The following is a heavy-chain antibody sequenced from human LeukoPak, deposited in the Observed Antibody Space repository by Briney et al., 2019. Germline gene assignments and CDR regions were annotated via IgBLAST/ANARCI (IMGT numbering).Heavy chain of an antibody. CDR3: VRLQPNTGEWAFDI. CDR2: ISNGGTT. Sequence: PSEILSLTCTVSGGPINYYYWSWIRQPPGEGLEWIGYISNGGTTNYNPSLKSRVTISVDKSKNQLSLKLGSVTAADTAVYHCVRLQPNTGEWAFDIWGQGTLVTVS. D-gene: IGHD1-1*01. CDR1: GGPINYYY. J-gene: IGHJ3*02. V-gene: IGHV4-59*01.